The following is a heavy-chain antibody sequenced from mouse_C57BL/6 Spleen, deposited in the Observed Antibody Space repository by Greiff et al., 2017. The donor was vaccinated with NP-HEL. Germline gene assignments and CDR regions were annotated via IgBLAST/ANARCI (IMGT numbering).Heavy chain of an antibody. J-gene: IGHJ3*01. D-gene: IGHD2-1*01. CDR1: GYTFTSYW. CDR2: IYPGSGST. Sequence: QVQLQQPGAELVKPGASVKMSCKASGYTFTSYWITWVKQRPGQGLEWIGDIYPGSGSTNYNEKFKSKATLTVDTSSSTAYMQLSSRTTEDSAVYYCARWRGNSWFAYWGQGTLVTVSA. CDR3: ARWRGNSWFAY. V-gene: IGHV1-55*01.